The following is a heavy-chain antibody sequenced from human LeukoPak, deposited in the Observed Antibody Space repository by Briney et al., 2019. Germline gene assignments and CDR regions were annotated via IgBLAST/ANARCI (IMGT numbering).Heavy chain of an antibody. CDR2: IQQDGSEK. V-gene: IGHV3-7*01. CDR1: GFTFSSYW. Sequence: GGSMRHSCAASGFTFSSYWMSWVRQTPGKGLEWVANIQQDGSEKYYVDSVKGRFTISRDNAKNSLYLQTNSLRAEDTAVYYCAKIGAAGNAFDIWGQGTMVTVSS. J-gene: IGHJ3*02. D-gene: IGHD6-13*01. CDR3: AKIGAAGNAFDI.